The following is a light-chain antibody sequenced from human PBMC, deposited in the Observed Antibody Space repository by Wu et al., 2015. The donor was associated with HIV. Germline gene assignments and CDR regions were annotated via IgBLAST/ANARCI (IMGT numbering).Light chain of an antibody. J-gene: IGKJ2*01. CDR3: QHLGSDPLI. Sequence: DIQLTQSPSFLSASVGDRVTITCRAGKGIGTYSAWYQQKPGRAPNVLIYNVTTLQSGVPSRFSGSGSGTEFTLTISSLQPEDFAIYYCQHLGSDPLIFGQGTKLGIK. CDR2: NVT. CDR1: KGIGTY. V-gene: IGKV1-9*01.